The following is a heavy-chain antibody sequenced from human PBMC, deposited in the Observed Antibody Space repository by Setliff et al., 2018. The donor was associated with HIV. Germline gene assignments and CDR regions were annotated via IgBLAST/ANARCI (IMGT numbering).Heavy chain of an antibody. CDR2: AIHSGIT. CDR1: GGSVSAYE. J-gene: IGHJ4*02. Sequence: SETLSLTCGVYGGSVSAYEWRWIRQPPGKGLEWIGEAIHSGITYNPSLRSRATISLDTSKHQFSLNLTSVTAADTAVYYCVRGEYYDVSAIYHDDRWGQGTLVTVSS. D-gene: IGHD3-16*01. CDR3: VRGEYYDVSAIYHDDR. V-gene: IGHV4-34*01.